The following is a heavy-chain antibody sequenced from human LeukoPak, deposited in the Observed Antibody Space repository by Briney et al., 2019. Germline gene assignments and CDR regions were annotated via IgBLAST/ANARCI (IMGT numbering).Heavy chain of an antibody. CDR1: GFTFSTYG. CDR2: IVHDGSNK. D-gene: IGHD2-15*01. Sequence: GGSLRLSCAASGFTFSTYGMHWVRQAPGKGLEWVAVIVHDGSNKYYADSVKGRFTISRDNSKNTLYLQMNSLRAEDTAVYYCAREWGDIVVVVAATYNDAFDIWGQGTMVTVSS. CDR3: AREWGDIVVVVAATYNDAFDI. V-gene: IGHV3-30*03. J-gene: IGHJ3*02.